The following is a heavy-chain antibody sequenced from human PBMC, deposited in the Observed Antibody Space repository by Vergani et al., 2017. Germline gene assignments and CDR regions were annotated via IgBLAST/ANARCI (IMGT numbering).Heavy chain of an antibody. CDR3: ARHTTYTDS. V-gene: IGHV5-51*01. Sequence: EVELVQSGPEMRKPGESLKISCKGSEYSFGNYWIGWVRQMPGKGLEWMGIIYTADSDTRYSPSFQGQVTTSADKSLSTAFLQWDSLKASDTALYYCARHTTYTDSWGQGTLVTVSS. J-gene: IGHJ4*02. CDR1: EYSFGNYW. CDR2: IYTADSDT. D-gene: IGHD1-1*01.